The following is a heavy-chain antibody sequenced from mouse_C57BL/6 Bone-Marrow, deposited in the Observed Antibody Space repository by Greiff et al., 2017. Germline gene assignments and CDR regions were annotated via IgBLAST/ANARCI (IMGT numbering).Heavy chain of an antibody. CDR3: ARDRGGDD. CDR2: ISDGGSYT. Sequence: EVMLVESGGGLVKPGGSLKLSCAASGFTFSSYAMSWVRQTPEKRLEWVATISDGGSYTYYPDNVKGRFTISRDNAKNNLYLQMSHLKSEDTAMYYCARDRGGDDWGQGTSVTVSS. J-gene: IGHJ4*01. V-gene: IGHV5-4*01. D-gene: IGHD3-3*01. CDR1: GFTFSSYA.